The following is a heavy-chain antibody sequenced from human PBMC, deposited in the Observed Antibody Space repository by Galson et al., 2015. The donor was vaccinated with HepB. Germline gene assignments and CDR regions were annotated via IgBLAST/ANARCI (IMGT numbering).Heavy chain of an antibody. V-gene: IGHV4-61*02. J-gene: IGHJ5*02. CDR1: GYSISSGYY. Sequence: TLSLTCTVPGYSISSGYYWGWIRQPAGKGLEWIGRIYTSGSTNYNPSLKSRVTMSVDTSKNQFSLKLSSVTAADTAVYYCARGSIQWLVNWFDPWGQGTLVTVSS. CDR2: IYTSGST. CDR3: ARGSIQWLVNWFDP. D-gene: IGHD6-19*01.